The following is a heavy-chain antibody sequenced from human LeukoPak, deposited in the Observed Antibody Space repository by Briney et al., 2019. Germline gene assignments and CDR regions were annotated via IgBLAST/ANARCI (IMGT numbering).Heavy chain of an antibody. Sequence: GGSLRLSCAASGFTFSTYWMSWVRQAPGKGLEWVANIKQGGSEKYYVDSVEGRFTISRDNSKNTLYLQMNSLRAEDTAVYYCARAPREIAAAPWGWDYYYGMDVWGQGTTVTVSS. D-gene: IGHD6-13*01. CDR1: GFTFSTYW. CDR3: ARAPREIAAAPWGWDYYYGMDV. CDR2: IKQGGSEK. V-gene: IGHV3-7*03. J-gene: IGHJ6*02.